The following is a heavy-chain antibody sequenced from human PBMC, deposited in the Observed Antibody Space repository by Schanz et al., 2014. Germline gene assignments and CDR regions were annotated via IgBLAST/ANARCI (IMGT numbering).Heavy chain of an antibody. J-gene: IGHJ4*02. D-gene: IGHD6-19*01. V-gene: IGHV3-21*01. CDR3: AIIGVMVAVAGTRADY. Sequence: EVQLVESGGGFVQPGGSLGLSCAASGFTISSYSMNWVRQAPGKGLEWVSSISSSGSYIYYADSVKGRFSISRDNAKNSLFLQMNRLRAEDTALYYCAIIGVMVAVAGTRADYWGQGTLVTVSS. CDR2: ISSSGSYI. CDR1: GFTISSYS.